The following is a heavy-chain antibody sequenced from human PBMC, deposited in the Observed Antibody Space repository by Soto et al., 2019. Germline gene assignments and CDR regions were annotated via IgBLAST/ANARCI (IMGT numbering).Heavy chain of an antibody. CDR3: ATALSEYDFWSTTYYYYGMDV. Sequence: GASVKVSCKASGGTFRSYAISWVRQAQGQGLEWMGGIIPIFGTANYAQKFQGRVTITADESTSTAYMELSSLRSEDTAVYYCATALSEYDFWSTTYYYYGMDVWGQGTTVTVSS. CDR2: IIPIFGTA. J-gene: IGHJ6*02. D-gene: IGHD3-3*01. V-gene: IGHV1-69*13. CDR1: GGTFRSYA.